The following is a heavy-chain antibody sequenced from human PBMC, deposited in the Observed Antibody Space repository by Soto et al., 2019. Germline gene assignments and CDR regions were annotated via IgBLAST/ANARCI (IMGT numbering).Heavy chain of an antibody. CDR2: ISAYNGNT. V-gene: IGHV1-18*04. J-gene: IGHJ4*02. D-gene: IGHD6-6*01. CDR3: ARELVLGAQYSSSARHFDY. Sequence: QVQLVQSGAEVKKPGASVKVSCKASGYTFTSYGISWVRQAPGQGLEWMGWISAYNGNTNYAQKLQGRVTMTTDTSTSTAYMELRSLGSDDRAVYYCARELVLGAQYSSSARHFDYWGQGTLVTVSS. CDR1: GYTFTSYG.